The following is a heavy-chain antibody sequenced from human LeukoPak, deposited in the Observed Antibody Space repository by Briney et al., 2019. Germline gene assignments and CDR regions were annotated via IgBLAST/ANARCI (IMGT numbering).Heavy chain of an antibody. CDR2: INPNSGGT. V-gene: IGHV1-2*02. J-gene: IGHJ6*02. Sequence: GASVKVSCKASGYTFTCYYMHWVRQAPGQGLEWMGWINPNSGGTNYVQKFQGRVTPTMDTSISTAYMELSRLRSDDNAVYYCPRGGNSPQRFLAWFTYYYYGMDLWGQGTMVTVSS. CDR1: GYTFTCYY. D-gene: IGHD3-3*01. CDR3: PRGGNSPQRFLAWFTYYYYGMDL.